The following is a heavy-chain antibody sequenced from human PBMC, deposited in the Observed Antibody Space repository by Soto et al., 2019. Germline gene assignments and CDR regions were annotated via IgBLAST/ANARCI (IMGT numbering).Heavy chain of an antibody. CDR2: ISSSSGTI. V-gene: IGHV3-48*02. Sequence: GGSLRLSCAASGFTFSSYSMNWVRQAPGKGLEWVSYISSSSGTIYYADSVKGRFTISRDNAKNSLYLQMNSLRDEDTAVYYCARSPYSSEYYFDYWGQGTLVTVSS. CDR3: ARSPYSSEYYFDY. D-gene: IGHD4-4*01. J-gene: IGHJ4*02. CDR1: GFTFSSYS.